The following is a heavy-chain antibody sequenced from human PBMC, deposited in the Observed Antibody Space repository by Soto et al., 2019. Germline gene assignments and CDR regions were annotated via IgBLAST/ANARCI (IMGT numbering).Heavy chain of an antibody. CDR1: GYTFTGYY. Sequence: VASVKVSCKASGYTFTGYYMHWVRQAPGQGLEWMGWINPNSGGTNYAQKFQGRVTMTRDTSISTAYMELSRLRSDDTAVYYCARDRGLQYYYGMDVWGQGTTVTVSS. V-gene: IGHV1-2*02. J-gene: IGHJ6*02. CDR3: ARDRGLQYYYGMDV. D-gene: IGHD4-4*01. CDR2: INPNSGGT.